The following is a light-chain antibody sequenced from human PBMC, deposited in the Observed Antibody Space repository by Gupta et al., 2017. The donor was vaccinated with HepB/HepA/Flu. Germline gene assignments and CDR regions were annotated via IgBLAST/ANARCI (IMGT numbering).Light chain of an antibody. V-gene: IGLV2-14*01. Sequence: QSALTQPASVSGSPGPSITISCTGTSSDVGGYNYVSWYQQHPGKAPKLMIYDVSNRPSGLSDRFSGSKSGNTASLTISGLQADDEADYYCSSYTSGSTLVVFGTGTKVTVL. CDR2: DVS. CDR3: SSYTSGSTLVV. CDR1: SSDVGGYNY. J-gene: IGLJ1*01.